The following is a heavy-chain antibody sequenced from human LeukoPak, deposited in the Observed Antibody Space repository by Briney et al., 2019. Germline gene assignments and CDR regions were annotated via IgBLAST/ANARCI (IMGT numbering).Heavy chain of an antibody. D-gene: IGHD6-19*01. V-gene: IGHV3-23*01. J-gene: IGHJ3*02. CDR2: ISGSGGST. Sequence: GRSLRLSCAASGFTFSSYAMHWVRQAPGKGLEWVSAISGSGGSTYYADSVKGRFTISRDNSKNKLYLQMNSLRAEDTAVYYCAKDLDSSAGYSSGWYVAFDIWGQGTMVTVSS. CDR3: AKDLDSSAGYSSGWYVAFDI. CDR1: GFTFSSYA.